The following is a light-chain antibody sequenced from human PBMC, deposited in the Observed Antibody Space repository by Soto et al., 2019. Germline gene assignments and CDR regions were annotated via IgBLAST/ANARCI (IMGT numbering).Light chain of an antibody. V-gene: IGKV1-5*03. CDR1: QTISSW. CDR2: KAS. CDR3: QQYNSYSEA. Sequence: DIQMTQSPSTLSGSVGDRVTITCRASQTISSWLAWYQQKPGKAPKLLIYKASTLKSGVPSRFSGSGSGTEFTLTISSLQPDDFATYYCQQYNSYSEAVGHGTKVDSK. J-gene: IGKJ1*01.